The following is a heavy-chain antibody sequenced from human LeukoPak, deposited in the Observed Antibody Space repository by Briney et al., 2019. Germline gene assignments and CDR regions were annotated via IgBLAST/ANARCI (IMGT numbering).Heavy chain of an antibody. CDR1: GYTLTQLS. CDR3: ARGWRLALDY. V-gene: IGHV1-24*01. Sequence: ASVKVPCKVSGYTLTQLSVHWVRQAPGKGLEWMGGFDVEDGEIIYAQKFQGRVTMTRNTSISTAYMELSSLRSEDTAVYYCARGWRLALDYWGQGTLVTVSS. CDR2: FDVEDGEI. D-gene: IGHD6-19*01. J-gene: IGHJ4*02.